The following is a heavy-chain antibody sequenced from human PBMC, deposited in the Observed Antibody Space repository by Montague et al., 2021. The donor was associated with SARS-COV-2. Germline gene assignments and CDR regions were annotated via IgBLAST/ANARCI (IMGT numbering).Heavy chain of an antibody. V-gene: IGHV4-34*01. CDR2: INHRGST. J-gene: IGHJ3*02. D-gene: IGHD3-3*01. CDR3: ARGTGSRCITLFGVIICGYGMDI. CDR1: GGSFSGYY. Sequence: SETLSLTCAVYGGSFSGYYWSWIRQPPGKGLEWIGEINHRGSTNYNPSLKSRVIISVDTSKNQFSLKLSSVTAADTAVYYCARGTGSRCITLFGVIICGYGMDIWGQGTMVTVSS.